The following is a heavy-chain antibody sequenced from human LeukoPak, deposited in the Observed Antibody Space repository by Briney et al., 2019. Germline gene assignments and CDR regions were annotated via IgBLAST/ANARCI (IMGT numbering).Heavy chain of an antibody. V-gene: IGHV3-7*03. D-gene: IGHD1-26*01. CDR3: VRVRGSYAFDF. Sequence: GGSLRLSCAASGFTFSSYWMSWVRQAPGKGLEWVANIKQDGSEKYYVDSVKGRFTISRDNAKDSLYVQMNSLRADDTAVYYCVRVRGSYAFDFWGHGTPVIVSS. CDR2: IKQDGSEK. J-gene: IGHJ4*01. CDR1: GFTFSSYW.